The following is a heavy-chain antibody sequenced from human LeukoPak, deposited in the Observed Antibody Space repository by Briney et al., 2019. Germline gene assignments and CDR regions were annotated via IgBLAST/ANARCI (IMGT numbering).Heavy chain of an antibody. J-gene: IGHJ4*02. CDR3: AKDWALRYYYDSSAYYRSGY. V-gene: IGHV3-23*01. CDR1: GFTFSTYA. Sequence: GGSLRLSCAASGFTFSTYAMSWVRQAPGKGLEWVSGITDSGGSTYYADSVKDRFTISRDNSKNTLYLQMNSLRAEDSALYYCAKDWALRYYYDSSAYYRSGYWGQGTLVTVSS. CDR2: ITDSGGST. D-gene: IGHD3-22*01.